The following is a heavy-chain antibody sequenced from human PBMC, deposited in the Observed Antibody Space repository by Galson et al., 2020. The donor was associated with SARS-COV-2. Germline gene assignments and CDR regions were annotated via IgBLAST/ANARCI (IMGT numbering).Heavy chain of an antibody. D-gene: IGHD2-21*02. CDR2: INHSGST. CDR1: GGSFRGYY. CDR3: ARAGGNSVYYYGMDV. Sequence: SETLSLTCAVYGGSFRGYYWSWIRQPPGKGLEWIGEINHSGSTNYNPSLKSRVTISVDTSKNQFSLKLSSVTAADTAVYYCARAGGNSVYYYGMDVWGQGTTVTVSS. J-gene: IGHJ6*02. V-gene: IGHV4-34*01.